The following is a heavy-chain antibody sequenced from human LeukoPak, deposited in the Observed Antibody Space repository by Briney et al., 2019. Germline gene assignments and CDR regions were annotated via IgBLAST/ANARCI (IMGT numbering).Heavy chain of an antibody. D-gene: IGHD1-1*01. V-gene: IGHV3-30*18. CDR2: ISYDGSNK. Sequence: QPGRSLRLSCAASGFTFSSYGMHWVCQAPGKGLEWVAVISYDGSNKYYADSVKGRFTISRDNSKNTLYLQMNSLRAEDTAVYYCAKPRTLGTGYRGYFDYWGQGTLVTVSS. CDR1: GFTFSSYG. CDR3: AKPRTLGTGYRGYFDY. J-gene: IGHJ4*02.